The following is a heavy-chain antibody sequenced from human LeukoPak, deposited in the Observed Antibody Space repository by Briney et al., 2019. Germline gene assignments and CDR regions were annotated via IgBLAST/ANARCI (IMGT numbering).Heavy chain of an antibody. V-gene: IGHV4-30-2*01. J-gene: IGHJ4*02. Sequence: SQTLSLTCAVSGVSISSGGYSWSWIRQPPGKGLEWIGYIYHSGSPYYNPSLKSRVTISVDRSKNQFSLKLSSVTAADTAVYYCARLDWALFDYWGQGTLVTVSS. D-gene: IGHD3-9*01. CDR3: ARLDWALFDY. CDR1: GVSISSGGYS. CDR2: IYHSGSP.